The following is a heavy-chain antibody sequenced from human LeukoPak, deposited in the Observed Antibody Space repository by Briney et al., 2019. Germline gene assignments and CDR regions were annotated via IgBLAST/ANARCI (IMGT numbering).Heavy chain of an antibody. CDR1: GGSISSYY. Sequence: PSETLSLTCTVSGGSISSYYWSWIRQPPGKGLEWIGYIYYSGSTNYNPSLKSRVTISVDTSKNQSSLKLSSVTAADTAGYYCASEYGGSNYWGQGTLVTVSS. V-gene: IGHV4-59*08. CDR2: IYYSGST. CDR3: ASEYGGSNY. J-gene: IGHJ4*02. D-gene: IGHD4-23*01.